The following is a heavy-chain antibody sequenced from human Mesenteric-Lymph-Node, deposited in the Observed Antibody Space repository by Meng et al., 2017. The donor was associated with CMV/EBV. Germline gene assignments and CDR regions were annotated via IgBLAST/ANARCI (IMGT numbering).Heavy chain of an antibody. J-gene: IGHJ4*02. D-gene: IGHD3-16*01. CDR3: ANDQGGFLGQPASSDY. CDR2: ISGSGGST. Sequence: GFTFSSYAMSWVRQAPGKGLEWVSAISGSGGSTYYADSVKGRFTISRDNSKNTLYLQMNSLRAEDTAVYYCANDQGGFLGQPASSDYWGQGTLVTVSS. V-gene: IGHV3-23*01. CDR1: GFTFSSYA.